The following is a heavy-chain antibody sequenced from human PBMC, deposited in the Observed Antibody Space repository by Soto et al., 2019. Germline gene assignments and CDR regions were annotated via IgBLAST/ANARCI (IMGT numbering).Heavy chain of an antibody. CDR3: ARGEERCSGGSCYYKYNWFDP. D-gene: IGHD2-15*01. V-gene: IGHV4-34*01. J-gene: IGHJ5*02. Sequence: SETLSLTCAVYGGSFSGYYWSWIRQPPGKGLEWIGEINHSGSTNYNPSLKSRVTISVDTSKNQFSLKLSSVTAADTAVYYCARGEERCSGGSCYYKYNWFDPWGQGTLVT. CDR2: INHSGST. CDR1: GGSFSGYY.